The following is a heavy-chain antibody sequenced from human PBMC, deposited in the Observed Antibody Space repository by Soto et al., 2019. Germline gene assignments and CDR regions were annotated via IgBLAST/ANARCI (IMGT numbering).Heavy chain of an antibody. CDR3: AIEATPTTPMEAIDI. CDR2: IFHAGSN. J-gene: IGHJ3*02. D-gene: IGHD2-15*01. CDR1: AGSISSPCYY. V-gene: IGHV4-31*01. Sequence: QVQLQESGPGLMKPSQPLSLTCSVSAGSISSPCYYWSGMRQQPGKGLEWLGYIFHAGSNDYNPSIKGLRTMCADTSKKKLSLKSTPVTAADTALHYFAIEATPTTPMEAIDIWGQETMVPVS.